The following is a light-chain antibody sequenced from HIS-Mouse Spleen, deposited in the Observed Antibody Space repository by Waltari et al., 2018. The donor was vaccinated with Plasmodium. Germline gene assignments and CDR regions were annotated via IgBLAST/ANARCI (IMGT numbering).Light chain of an antibody. Sequence: EIVMTQSPAPLPVSPGERATLPCRASQSVSSNLAWYQQKPGQAPRLLIYGASTRATGIPARFSGSGSGTEFTLTISSLQSEDFAVYYCQQYNNWSFTFGPGTKVDIK. CDR2: GAS. CDR3: QQYNNWSFT. J-gene: IGKJ3*01. CDR1: QSVSSN. V-gene: IGKV3-15*01.